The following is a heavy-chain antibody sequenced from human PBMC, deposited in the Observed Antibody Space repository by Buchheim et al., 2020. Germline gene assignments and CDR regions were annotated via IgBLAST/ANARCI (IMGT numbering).Heavy chain of an antibody. J-gene: IGHJ4*02. Sequence: QLQLQESGPGLVKPSETLSLTCTVSGGSISSSSYYWGWIRQPPGKGLEWIGSIYYSGSTYYNPSLKSRVPITVDPSKNQCSLKLSSVTAADTAVYYCAREASCGGDCSTLDYWGQGTL. D-gene: IGHD2-21*02. V-gene: IGHV4-39*07. CDR3: AREASCGGDCSTLDY. CDR1: GGSISSSSYY. CDR2: IYYSGST.